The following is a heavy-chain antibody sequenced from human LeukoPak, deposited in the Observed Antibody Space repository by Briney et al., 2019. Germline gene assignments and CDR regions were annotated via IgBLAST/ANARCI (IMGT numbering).Heavy chain of an antibody. V-gene: IGHV4-30-4*01. D-gene: IGHD3-10*01. CDR1: GVSISSGAYY. CDR2: FYYSGST. Sequence: TLFLPCTVSGVSISSGAYYWSWPRPPPGKGLEWVGYFYYSGSTYYNPSLKSRVTIAVDTSKNQLSLKLSSVTAADTAVYYCATLAPYGSGSYYNSAYYYGMDVWGKGTTVTVSS. CDR3: ATLAPYGSGSYYNSAYYYGMDV. J-gene: IGHJ6*04.